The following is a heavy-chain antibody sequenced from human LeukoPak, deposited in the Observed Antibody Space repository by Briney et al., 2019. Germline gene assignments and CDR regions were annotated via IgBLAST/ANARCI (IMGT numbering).Heavy chain of an antibody. CDR2: ISAYNGNT. J-gene: IGHJ6*03. V-gene: IGHV1-18*01. D-gene: IGHD3-22*01. Sequence: ASVKVSCKASGYTFTSYGISWVRQAPGQGLEWMGWISAYNGNTNYAQKLQGRVTMTTDTSTSTAYMELRSPRSDDTAVYYCARSPSPNYYDSSGYYSHYYYYYMDVWGKGTTVTVSS. CDR3: ARSPSPNYYDSSGYYSHYYYYYMDV. CDR1: GYTFTSYG.